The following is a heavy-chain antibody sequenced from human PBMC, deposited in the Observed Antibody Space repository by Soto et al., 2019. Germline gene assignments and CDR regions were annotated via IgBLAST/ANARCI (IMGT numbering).Heavy chain of an antibody. CDR2: INHSGST. CDR1: GCSISSGGYY. Sequence: QALSLTGTVCGCSISSGGYYWSWIRQPPGKELEWIGEINHSGSTNYNPSLKSRVTISVDTSKNQFSLKLSSVTAADTAVYYCALIPAAKAFDYWGQGTLVTGSS. V-gene: IGHV4-34*01. J-gene: IGHJ4*02. D-gene: IGHD2-2*01. CDR3: ALIPAAKAFDY.